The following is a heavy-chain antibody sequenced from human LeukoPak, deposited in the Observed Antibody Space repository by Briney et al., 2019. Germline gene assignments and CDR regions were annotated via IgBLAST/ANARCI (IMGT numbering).Heavy chain of an antibody. CDR3: AREGKITMVRGVIRYYYMDV. V-gene: IGHV4-39*07. D-gene: IGHD3-10*01. J-gene: IGHJ6*03. Sequence: SETLSLTCSVSGGSISSTNYYWGWIRQPPGKGLEWIGSIYYSGSTYYNPSLKSRVTISVDTSKNQFSLKLSSVTAADTAVYYCAREGKITMVRGVIRYYYMDVWGKGTTVTISS. CDR1: GGSISSTNYY. CDR2: IYYSGST.